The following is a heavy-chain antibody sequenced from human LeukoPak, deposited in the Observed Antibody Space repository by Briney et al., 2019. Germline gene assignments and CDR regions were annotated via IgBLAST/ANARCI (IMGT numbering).Heavy chain of an antibody. V-gene: IGHV3-74*01. CDR1: GFTFSSYW. Sequence: GGSLRLSCAAAGFTFSSYWMRWVRQPPGKGLMLVSRVSGDGTSTTYAATVKGRFTISRDNAQNTLYLQMNSPRAEDTAVYYCARGGFYSFDAFAIWGQGTMVTVSA. CDR3: ARGGFYSFDAFAI. D-gene: IGHD2-21*01. J-gene: IGHJ3*02. CDR2: VSGDGTST.